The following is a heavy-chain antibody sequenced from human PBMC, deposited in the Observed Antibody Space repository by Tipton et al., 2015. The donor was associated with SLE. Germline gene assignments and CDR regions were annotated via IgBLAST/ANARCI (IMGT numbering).Heavy chain of an antibody. J-gene: IGHJ3*02. CDR3: AKDLAHGSGEAFDI. Sequence: QLVQSGGGLVQPGRALRLSCAASGFTFSTSGMHWVRQAPGKGLEWVAIIWYDGSNEYYADSVKGRFTISRDNSKNTLSLQMNSLRAEDTAVYYCAKDLAHGSGEAFDIWGQGTMVTVSS. CDR2: IWYDGSNE. V-gene: IGHV3-30*18. CDR1: GFTFSTSG. D-gene: IGHD3-10*01.